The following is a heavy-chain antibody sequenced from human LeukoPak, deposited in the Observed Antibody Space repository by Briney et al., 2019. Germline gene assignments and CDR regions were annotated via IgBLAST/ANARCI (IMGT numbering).Heavy chain of an antibody. D-gene: IGHD3-10*01. CDR1: GGSISSSSYY. Sequence: PSETLSLTCTVSGGSISSSSYYWGWIRQPPGKGLEWIGSIYYSGNTYYNPSLKSRVTISVDTSKNQFSLKLSSVTAADTAVYYCARLSPMVRGVIDYWGQGTLVTVSS. CDR3: ARLSPMVRGVIDY. V-gene: IGHV4-39*01. CDR2: IYYSGNT. J-gene: IGHJ4*02.